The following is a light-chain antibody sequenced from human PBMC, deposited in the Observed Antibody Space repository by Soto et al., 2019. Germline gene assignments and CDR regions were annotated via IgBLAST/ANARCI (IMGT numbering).Light chain of an antibody. CDR1: SSDVGGYNL. J-gene: IGLJ3*02. CDR3: SSHGGGNNWGV. V-gene: IGLV2-8*01. CDR2: EVS. Sequence: QSALTQPPSASGSPGQSVTISCTGTSSDVGGYNLVSWYQQHPGKAPKLMIYEVSKRPSGVPDRFSGSKSGNTASPTVSGLQAEDEADYFCSSHGGGNNWGVFGGGTQLTVL.